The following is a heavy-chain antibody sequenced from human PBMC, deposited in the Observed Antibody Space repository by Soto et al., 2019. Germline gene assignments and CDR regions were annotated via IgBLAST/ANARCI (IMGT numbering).Heavy chain of an antibody. CDR2: IRSKAYGGTT. CDR1: GFTFGDYA. J-gene: IGHJ6*02. CDR3: TRVRHESSSSRYGMDV. Sequence: GGSLRLSCTASGFTFGDYAMSWFRQAPGKGLEWVGFIRSKAYGGTTEYAASVKGRFTISRDDSKSIAYLQMNSLKTEDTAVYYCTRVRHESSSSRYGMDVWGQGTKVTFSS. D-gene: IGHD6-6*01. V-gene: IGHV3-49*03.